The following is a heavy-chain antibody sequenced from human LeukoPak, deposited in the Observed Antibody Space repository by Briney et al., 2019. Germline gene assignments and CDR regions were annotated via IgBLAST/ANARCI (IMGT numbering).Heavy chain of an antibody. CDR3: AKPLMRDRWFGES. J-gene: IGHJ5*02. Sequence: GGSLRLSCAASGFTLSSHSMNWVRQAPGKGLEWVAFIRSDGSNKYYPDSVKGRFTISRDNSKNTLYLQMNSLRPEDTAVYYCAKPLMRDRWFGESWGQGTLVTVSS. D-gene: IGHD3-10*01. CDR1: GFTLSSHS. V-gene: IGHV3-30*02. CDR2: IRSDGSNK.